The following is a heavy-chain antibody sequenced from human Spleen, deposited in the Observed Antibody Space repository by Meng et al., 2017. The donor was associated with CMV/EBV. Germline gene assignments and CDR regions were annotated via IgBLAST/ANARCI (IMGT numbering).Heavy chain of an antibody. V-gene: IGHV1-2*02. CDR1: GYTFTGYY. D-gene: IGHD3/OR15-3a*01. CDR3: ARVTDFWSTPWGFDP. Sequence: ASVKVSCKASGYTFTGYYMHWVRQAPGQGLEWMGWINPNSGDTNYAVKFQGRVTMTRDTSITTAYMELSRLTSDDTAVYYCARVTDFWSTPWGFDPWGQGTLVTVSS. J-gene: IGHJ5*01. CDR2: INPNSGDT.